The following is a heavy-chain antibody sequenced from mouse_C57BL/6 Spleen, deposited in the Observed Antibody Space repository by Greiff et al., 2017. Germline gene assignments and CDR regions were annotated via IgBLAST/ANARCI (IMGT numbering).Heavy chain of an antibody. V-gene: IGHV14-4*01. CDR3: THDGY. Sequence: EVKLMESGAELVRPGASVKLSCTASGFNIKDDYMHWVKQRPEQGLEWIGWIDPDNGDTEYSSKFQGKATITADTSSNTAYLQLSSLASEDTAVCYCTHDGYWGQGTTLTVSS. D-gene: IGHD2-3*01. CDR1: GFNIKDDY. CDR2: IDPDNGDT. J-gene: IGHJ2*01.